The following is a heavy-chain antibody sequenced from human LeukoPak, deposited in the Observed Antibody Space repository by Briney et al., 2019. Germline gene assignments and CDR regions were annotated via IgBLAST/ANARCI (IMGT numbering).Heavy chain of an antibody. V-gene: IGHV3-23*01. D-gene: IGHD6-19*01. CDR2: INSGSGTT. J-gene: IGHJ4*02. CDR1: GFIFSSAV. Sequence: GGSLRLSCAASGFIFSSAVMGWVRQAPGKELEWVSAINSGSGTTYAESVKGRFTMSRDNAKNTLYLQMNSLRPEDTGIYYCARGNVAVARNLIDFWGQGTLVTVSS. CDR3: ARGNVAVARNLIDF.